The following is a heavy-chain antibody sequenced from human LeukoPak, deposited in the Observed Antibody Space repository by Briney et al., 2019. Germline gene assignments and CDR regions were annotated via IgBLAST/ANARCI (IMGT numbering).Heavy chain of an antibody. Sequence: GGSLRLSCAASGFTVSSNYMSWVRQAPGKGLEWVSYISSSSSTIYYADSVKGRFTISRDNAKNSLYLQMNSLRAEDTAVYYCARELAPGWFDPWGQGTLVTVSS. CDR1: GFTVSSNY. CDR3: ARELAPGWFDP. D-gene: IGHD3-10*01. V-gene: IGHV3-48*04. J-gene: IGHJ5*02. CDR2: ISSSSSTI.